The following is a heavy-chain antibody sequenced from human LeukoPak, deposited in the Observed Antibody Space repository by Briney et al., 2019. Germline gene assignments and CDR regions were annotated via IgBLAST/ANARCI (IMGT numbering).Heavy chain of an antibody. CDR1: GFTFSSYS. V-gene: IGHV3-21*01. J-gene: IGHJ6*02. CDR2: ISSSSSYI. CDR3: ARSPKPIYSSSWFPYYYYGMDV. Sequence: GGSLRLSCAASGFTFSSYSMNWVRQAPGKGLEWVSSISSSSSYIYYADSVKGRFTISRDNAKNSLYLQMNSLRAEDTAVYYCARSPKPIYSSSWFPYYYYGMDVWGQGTTVTVSS. D-gene: IGHD6-13*01.